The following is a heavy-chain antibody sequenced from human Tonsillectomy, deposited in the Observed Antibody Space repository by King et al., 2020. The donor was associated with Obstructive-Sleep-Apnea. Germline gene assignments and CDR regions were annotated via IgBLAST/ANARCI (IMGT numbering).Heavy chain of an antibody. V-gene: IGHV3-7*03. CDR2: IKQDGSEK. J-gene: IGHJ4*02. CDR3: ARDSGDGDWNIFDY. CDR1: GFTFSSYW. D-gene: IGHD1/OR15-1a*01. Sequence: VQLVESGGGLVQPGGSLRLSCAASGFTFSSYWMSWFRQAPGKGLEWVANIKQDGSEKYYVDSVKGRFTISRDNAKNSLYLQMNSLRAEDTAVYYCARDSGDGDWNIFDYWGQGTLVTVSS.